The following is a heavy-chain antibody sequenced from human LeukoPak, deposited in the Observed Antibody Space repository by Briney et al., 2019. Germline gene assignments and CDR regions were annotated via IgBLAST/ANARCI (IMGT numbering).Heavy chain of an antibody. J-gene: IGHJ4*02. D-gene: IGHD6-19*01. Sequence: ASVKVSCKASGYTFTGYYMHWVRQAPGQGLEWMGRINPNSGGTNYAQKFQGRVTMTRDTSIGTAYMELSRLRSDDTAVYYCARSYSSGWYSRQEAGLFDYWGQGTLVTVSS. CDR2: INPNSGGT. CDR3: ARSYSSGWYSRQEAGLFDY. V-gene: IGHV1-2*06. CDR1: GYTFTGYY.